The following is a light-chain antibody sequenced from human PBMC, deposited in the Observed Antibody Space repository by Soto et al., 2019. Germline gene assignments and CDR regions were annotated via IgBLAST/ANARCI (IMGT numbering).Light chain of an antibody. Sequence: QSALTQPRSVSGSPGQSVTISCTGSSSDVGGYNYVSWYQQHPGKAPKLMIYDVSKRPSGVPYRFSASKSGNTASLTISGLQAEDEADYYCCSYAGSYTFYVFGTGTKLTVL. CDR1: SSDVGGYNY. J-gene: IGLJ1*01. CDR2: DVS. V-gene: IGLV2-11*01. CDR3: CSYAGSYTFYV.